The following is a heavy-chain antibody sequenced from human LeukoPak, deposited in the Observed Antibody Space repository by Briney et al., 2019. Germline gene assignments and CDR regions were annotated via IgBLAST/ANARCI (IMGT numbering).Heavy chain of an antibody. CDR1: GFTFDDYA. J-gene: IGHJ4*02. CDR3: AGRYYYGSGSYNY. D-gene: IGHD3-10*01. Sequence: GRSLRLSCAASGFTFDDYAMHWVRQAPGKGLEWVSGISWNSGSIGYADSVKGRFTISRDNAKNTLYLQMNSLRAEDTAVYYCAGRYYYGSGSYNYWGQGTLVTVSS. V-gene: IGHV3-9*01. CDR2: ISWNSGSI.